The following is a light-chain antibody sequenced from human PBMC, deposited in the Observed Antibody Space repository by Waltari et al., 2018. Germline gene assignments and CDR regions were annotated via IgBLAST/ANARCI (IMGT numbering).Light chain of an antibody. J-gene: IGKJ3*01. Sequence: DIVMTQSPDSLAVSLGERATINCKPSQSVLYSSNNKNYLTWYQKKPGQPPKLLIYWASTRESGVPDRFSGSGSGTDFTLTISSLQAEDVAVYYCQQYYNTPFTFGPGTKVDVK. CDR1: QSVLYSSNNKNY. CDR2: WAS. CDR3: QQYYNTPFT. V-gene: IGKV4-1*01.